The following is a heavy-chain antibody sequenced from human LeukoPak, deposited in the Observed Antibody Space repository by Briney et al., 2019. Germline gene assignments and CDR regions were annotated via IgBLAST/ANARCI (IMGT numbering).Heavy chain of an antibody. J-gene: IGHJ4*02. Sequence: GGSLRLSCAHSGFTFSSYWMSWVRQAPGKRLEWVANINQDGSEKYYVDSVKGRFIISRDNARNSLFLQMNILTAEDTAIYYCVREGAYSASSPAGYWGQGTLVSVSS. V-gene: IGHV3-7*01. CDR2: INQDGSEK. D-gene: IGHD6-6*01. CDR1: GFTFSSYW. CDR3: VREGAYSASSPAGY.